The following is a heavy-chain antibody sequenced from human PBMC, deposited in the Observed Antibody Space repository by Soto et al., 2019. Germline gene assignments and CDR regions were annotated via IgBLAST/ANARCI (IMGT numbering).Heavy chain of an antibody. J-gene: IGHJ5*02. CDR3: AGGGVVASGWVDP. D-gene: IGHD2-15*01. V-gene: IGHV4-31*01. CDR2: NYYSGST. Sequence: QVQMQESGPGLVKPSQTLYLTCSVSGGSIIDSGSFYGNWLREQPGKGLGWIGYNYYSGSTYGNRSLKSQTTIWPDTSKNQFSLTLTSVTSADAAVYYCAGGGVVASGWVDPWGQGPVVTVSS. CDR1: GGSIIDSGSFY.